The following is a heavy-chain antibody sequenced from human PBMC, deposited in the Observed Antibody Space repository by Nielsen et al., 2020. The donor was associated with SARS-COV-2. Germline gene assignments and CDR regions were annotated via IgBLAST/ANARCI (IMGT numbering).Heavy chain of an antibody. Sequence: GGSLRLSCAASGFTFDDYAMHWVRQAPGKGLEWVSGISWNSGSIGYADSVKGRFTISRDNAKNPLYLQMNSLRAEDTALYYCAKSRGSNMVRYFDYWGQGTLVTVSS. CDR3: AKSRGSNMVRYFDY. CDR2: ISWNSGSI. V-gene: IGHV3-9*01. CDR1: GFTFDDYA. J-gene: IGHJ4*02. D-gene: IGHD5-18*01.